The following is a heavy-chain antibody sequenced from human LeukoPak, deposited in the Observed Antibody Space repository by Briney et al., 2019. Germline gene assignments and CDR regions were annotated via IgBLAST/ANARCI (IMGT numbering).Heavy chain of an antibody. D-gene: IGHD1-26*01. Sequence: ASVKVSCKASGYTFTSYGISWVRQAPGQGLEWMGWISAYNGNTNYAQKLQGRVAMTTDTSTSTAYMELRSLRSDDTAVYYCAATRVVGALFDYWGQGTLVTVSS. J-gene: IGHJ4*02. CDR1: GYTFTSYG. CDR3: AATRVVGALFDY. CDR2: ISAYNGNT. V-gene: IGHV1-18*01.